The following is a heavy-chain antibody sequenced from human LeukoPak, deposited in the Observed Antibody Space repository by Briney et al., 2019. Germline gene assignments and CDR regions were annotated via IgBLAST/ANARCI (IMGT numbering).Heavy chain of an antibody. CDR3: ARDSDYYGSGSHFDY. CDR2: IYYSGST. D-gene: IGHD3-10*01. V-gene: IGHV4-39*07. J-gene: IGHJ4*02. Sequence: SETLSLTCTVSGGSISSSSYYWGWIRQPPGKGLEWIGSIYYSGSTYYNPSLKSRVTISVDTSKNQFSLKLSSVTAADTAVYYCARDSDYYGSGSHFDYWGQGTLVTVSS. CDR1: GGSISSSSYY.